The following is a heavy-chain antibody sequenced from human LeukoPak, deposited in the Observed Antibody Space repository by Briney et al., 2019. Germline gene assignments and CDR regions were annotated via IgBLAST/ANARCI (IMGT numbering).Heavy chain of an antibody. Sequence: PGGSLRLSCAASGFTFSSYAMYWVRQAPGKGLEWVAVISYDGSDKFYADSVKGRFTISRDSSKNTLYLQMNSLRAEDTAVYYCAKYVRLGDYYYYYMDVWGKGTTVTVSS. CDR2: ISYDGSDK. D-gene: IGHD3-16*01. V-gene: IGHV3-30*04. CDR3: AKYVRLGDYYYYYMDV. CDR1: GFTFSSYA. J-gene: IGHJ6*03.